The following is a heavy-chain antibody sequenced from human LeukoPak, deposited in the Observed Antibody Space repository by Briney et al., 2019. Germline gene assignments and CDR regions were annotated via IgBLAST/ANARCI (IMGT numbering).Heavy chain of an antibody. CDR2: INPSGGST. J-gene: IGHJ1*01. D-gene: IGHD2-2*01. Sequence: GASVKVSCKASGYTLTSYYMHWVRQAPGQGLEWMGIINPSGGSTSYAQKFQGRVTMTRDTSTSTVYMELSSLRSEDTAVYYCARAEYQLLPYFQHWDQGTLVTVSS. CDR3: ARAEYQLLPYFQH. CDR1: GYTLTSYY. V-gene: IGHV1-46*01.